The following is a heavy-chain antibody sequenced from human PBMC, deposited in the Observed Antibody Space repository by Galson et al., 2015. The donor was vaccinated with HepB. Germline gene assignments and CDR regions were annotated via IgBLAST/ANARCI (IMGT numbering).Heavy chain of an antibody. J-gene: IGHJ4*02. V-gene: IGHV4-38-2*01. Sequence: TLSLTCAVSGYSISSGYYWGWIRQPPGKGLEWIGSIYHSGSTYYNPSLKSRVTISVDTSKNQFSLKLSSVTAADTAVYYCATLGYYYDSSGYGYFDYWGQGTLVTVSS. CDR3: ATLGYYYDSSGYGYFDY. CDR1: GYSISSGYY. D-gene: IGHD3-22*01. CDR2: IYHSGST.